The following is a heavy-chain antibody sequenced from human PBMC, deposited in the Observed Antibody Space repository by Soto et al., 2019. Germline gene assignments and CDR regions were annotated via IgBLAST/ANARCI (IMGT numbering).Heavy chain of an antibody. V-gene: IGHV1-18*01. CDR1: GYTFTSYG. CDR3: ARDGLGELLFPPGWFDS. D-gene: IGHD3-10*01. J-gene: IGHJ5*01. CDR2: ISAYNGNT. Sequence: ASVKVSCKASGYTFTSYGISWVRQAPGQGLEWMGWISAYNGNTNYAQKLQGRVTMTTDTSTSTAYMELRSLRSDDTAVYYCARDGLGELLFPPGWFDSWGQGTLVTVSS.